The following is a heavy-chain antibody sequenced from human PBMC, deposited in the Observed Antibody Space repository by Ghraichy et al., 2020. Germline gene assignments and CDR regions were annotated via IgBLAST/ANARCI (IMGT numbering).Heavy chain of an antibody. D-gene: IGHD6-25*01. Sequence: SETRSLTCTVSGGSVSSASYYWSWIRQPPGKGLEWIGYVYYSGSTNYNPSLKRRVTISVDTSKNQFSLKLNSVTAADTAMYYCARDRYTSGHDNWGQGTLVIVSS. J-gene: IGHJ4*02. CDR3: ARDRYTSGHDN. CDR2: VYYSGST. CDR1: GGSVSSASYY. V-gene: IGHV4-61*01.